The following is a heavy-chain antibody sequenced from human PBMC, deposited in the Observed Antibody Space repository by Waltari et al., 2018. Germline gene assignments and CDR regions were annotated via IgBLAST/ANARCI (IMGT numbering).Heavy chain of an antibody. Sequence: EVQLLESGGGLVQPGGSLRLSCAASGLTFSSYAMSWVRQAPGKGLEWVSAISGSGGSTYYADSVKGRFTISRDNSKNTLYLQMNSLRAEDTAVYYCTKDYSIAAAGMTQWGQGTLVTVSS. CDR1: GLTFSSYA. CDR3: TKDYSIAAAGMTQ. J-gene: IGHJ4*02. D-gene: IGHD6-13*01. CDR2: ISGSGGST. V-gene: IGHV3-23*01.